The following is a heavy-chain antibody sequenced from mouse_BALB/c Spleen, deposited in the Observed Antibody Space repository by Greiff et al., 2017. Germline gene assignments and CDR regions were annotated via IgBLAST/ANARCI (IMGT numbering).Heavy chain of an antibody. D-gene: IGHD4-1*01. J-gene: IGHJ2*01. CDR2: IYPGDGDT. V-gene: IGHV1-87*01. CDR3: ARELYYFDY. Sequence: QVQLKESGAELARPGASVKLSCKASGYTFTSYWMQWVKQRPGQGLEWIGAIYPGDGDTRYTQKFKGKATLTADKSSSTAYMQLSSLASEDSAVYYCARELYYFDYWGQGTTLTVSS. CDR1: GYTFTSYW.